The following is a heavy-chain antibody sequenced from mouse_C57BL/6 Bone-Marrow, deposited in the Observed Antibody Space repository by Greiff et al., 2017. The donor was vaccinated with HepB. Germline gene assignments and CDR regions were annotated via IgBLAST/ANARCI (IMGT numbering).Heavy chain of an antibody. CDR3: ARKGYYGGNAY. Sequence: QVQLQQSGPELVKPGASVKLSCKASGYTFTSYDINWVKQRPGQGLEWIGWIYPSDGSTKYNEKFKGKATFTVDTSSSTAYMQLRSLTSEDAAVYCCARKGYYGGNAYWGQGTLVTVSA. V-gene: IGHV1-85*01. CDR2: IYPSDGST. D-gene: IGHD1-1*01. J-gene: IGHJ3*01. CDR1: GYTFTSYD.